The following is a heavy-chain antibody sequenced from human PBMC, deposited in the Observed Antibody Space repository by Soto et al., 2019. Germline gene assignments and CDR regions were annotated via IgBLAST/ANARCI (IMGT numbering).Heavy chain of an antibody. D-gene: IGHD2-2*01. V-gene: IGHV5-51*01. J-gene: IGHJ4*01. CDR3: VRTGSSSGRFSDY. CDR2: IYPGDSDT. CDR1: GFTFTSYC. Sequence: GESLKISCKASGFTFTSYCIGWVLQIPGEGLEWMGVIYPGDSDTRYSPSFQGQVTILADKSLDTAYLQWRRLRASDSAMYFCVRTGSSSGRFSDYWGQGTLVTVSS.